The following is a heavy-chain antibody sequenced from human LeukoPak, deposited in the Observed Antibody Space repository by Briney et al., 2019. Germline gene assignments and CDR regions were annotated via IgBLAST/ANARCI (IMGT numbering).Heavy chain of an antibody. D-gene: IGHD7-27*01. CDR3: ARDHSNWEGVDY. J-gene: IGHJ4*02. CDR1: GFTFSSYS. V-gene: IGHV3-48*01. CDR2: ISSSSSTI. Sequence: HAGGSLRLSCAASGFTFSSYSMNWVRQAPGKGLEWVSYISSSSSTIYYADAVKGRFTISRDNAKNSLYLQMNSLRAEDTTVYYCARDHSNWEGVDYWDQGTLVTVSS.